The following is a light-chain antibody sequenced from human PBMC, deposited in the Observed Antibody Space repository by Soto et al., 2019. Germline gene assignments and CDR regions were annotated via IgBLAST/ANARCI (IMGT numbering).Light chain of an antibody. CDR3: SSYTTTSTLVV. J-gene: IGLJ2*01. Sequence: QSALTQPASVSGSPGQSITISCTGSISDVGGFNYVSWYQQHPGKAPKLIIYEVSNWPSGISNRFSGSKSGNTASLTISGLQADDEADYYCSSYTTTSTLVVFGGGTQLTVL. V-gene: IGLV2-14*01. CDR1: ISDVGGFNY. CDR2: EVS.